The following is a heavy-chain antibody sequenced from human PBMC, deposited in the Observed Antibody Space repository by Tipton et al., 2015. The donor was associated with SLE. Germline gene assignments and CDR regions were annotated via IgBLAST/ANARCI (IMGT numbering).Heavy chain of an antibody. CDR2: INYSGNT. D-gene: IGHD3-9*01. CDR3: ARVRRHDQDSLTGLYQYELDG. CDR1: GGSIISGDSITSYY. Sequence: TLSLTCTVSGGSIISGDSITSYYWSWVRQPPGKGLEWIGYINYSGNTNYNPSLKSRVTISVDTSKNQFSLKLSSVTAADTAVYYCARVRRHDQDSLTGLYQYELDGWGQGTTVTVSS. V-gene: IGHV4-61*01. J-gene: IGHJ6*02.